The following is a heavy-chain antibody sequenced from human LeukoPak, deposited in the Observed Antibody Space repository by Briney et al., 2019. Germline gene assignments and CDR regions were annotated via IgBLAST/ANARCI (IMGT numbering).Heavy chain of an antibody. V-gene: IGHV3-49*03. CDR3: TRGRGYYDFWSGYPRPYYGMDV. CDR1: GFTFGDYA. J-gene: IGHJ6*02. D-gene: IGHD3-3*01. CDR2: IRSKAYGGTT. Sequence: GGSLRLSCTASGFTFGDYAMSWFRQAPGKGLEWVGFIRSKAYGGTTEYAASVKGRFTISRDDSKSIAYLQRNSLKTEDTAVYYCTRGRGYYDFWSGYPRPYYGMDVWGQGTTVTVSS.